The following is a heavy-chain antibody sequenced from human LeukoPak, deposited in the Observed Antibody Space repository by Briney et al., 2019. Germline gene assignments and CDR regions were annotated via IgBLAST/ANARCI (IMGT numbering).Heavy chain of an antibody. CDR2: MNPNSGNT. V-gene: IGHV1-8*03. CDR3: ARVDTAMASDY. CDR1: GYTFTSYD. D-gene: IGHD5-18*01. J-gene: IGHJ4*02. Sequence: ASVKLSCKASGYTFTSYDINWVRQATGHGLEWMGWMNPNSGNTGYAQKFQGRATITRNTSISTAYMELSSLRSEDTAVYYCARVDTAMASDYWGQGTLVTVSS.